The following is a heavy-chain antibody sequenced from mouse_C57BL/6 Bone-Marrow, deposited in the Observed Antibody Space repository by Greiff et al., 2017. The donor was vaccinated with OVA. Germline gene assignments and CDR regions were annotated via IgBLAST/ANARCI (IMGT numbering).Heavy chain of an antibody. D-gene: IGHD1-1*01. Sequence: EVKLMESGGGLVKPGGSLKLSCAASGFTFSSYAMSWVRQTPEKRLEWVATISDGGSYTYYPDNVKGRFTISRDNAKNNLYLQMSHLKSEDTAMYYCARDRERSFDYGSSPYYAMDYWGQGTSVTVSS. CDR2: ISDGGSYT. CDR1: GFTFSSYA. J-gene: IGHJ4*01. CDR3: ARDRERSFDYGSSPYYAMDY. V-gene: IGHV5-4*01.